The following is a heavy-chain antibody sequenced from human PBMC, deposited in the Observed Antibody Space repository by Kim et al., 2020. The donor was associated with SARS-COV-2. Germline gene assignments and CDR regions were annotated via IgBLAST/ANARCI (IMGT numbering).Heavy chain of an antibody. Sequence: GESLKISCKGSGYRFTSYWIGWVRQMPGKGLEWMGIIYPGDSDTRYSPSFQGQVTISADKAISTAYLQWSSLKASDTAMYYCARLAYSSGWKLFDYWGQGTLGTVSS. D-gene: IGHD6-19*01. V-gene: IGHV5-51*01. J-gene: IGHJ4*02. CDR1: GYRFTSYW. CDR2: IYPGDSDT. CDR3: ARLAYSSGWKLFDY.